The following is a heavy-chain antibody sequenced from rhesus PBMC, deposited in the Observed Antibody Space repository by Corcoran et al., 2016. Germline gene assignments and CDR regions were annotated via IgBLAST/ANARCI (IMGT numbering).Heavy chain of an antibody. CDR1: GYSISSGYY. CDR2: IGGSDGST. D-gene: IGHD6-13*01. J-gene: IGHJ4*01. Sequence: QVQLQESGPGLVKPSETLSLTCAVSGYSISSGYYWGWIRQPPGKGLEWIGDIGGSDGSTYSYPSLQSRVTISQATSRNQFSLKLSSVTAADTAVYYCARHGYNSWSYYWGQGVLVTVSS. CDR3: ARHGYNSWSYY. V-gene: IGHV4-99*01.